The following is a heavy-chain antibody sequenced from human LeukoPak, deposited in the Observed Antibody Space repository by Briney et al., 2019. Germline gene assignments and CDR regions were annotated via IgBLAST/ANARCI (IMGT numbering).Heavy chain of an antibody. CDR1: GGSISSYY. Sequence: SETLSLTCTVSGGSISSYYWSWIRQPPGKGLEWIGYIYYSGSTNYNPSLKSRVTISVDTSKNQFSLKLSSVTAADTAVYYCARVPGRFGELLFDYWGQGTLVTVSS. CDR3: ARVPGRFGELLFDY. CDR2: IYYSGST. D-gene: IGHD3-10*01. V-gene: IGHV4-59*01. J-gene: IGHJ4*02.